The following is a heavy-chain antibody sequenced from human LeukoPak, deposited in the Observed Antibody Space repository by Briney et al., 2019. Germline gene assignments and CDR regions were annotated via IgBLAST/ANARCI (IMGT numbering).Heavy chain of an antibody. Sequence: ASVKVSCKASGYTFTGYHIHWVRQAPGQGLEWMGRINPYSGDTNFAQKFQGRVTMTRDTSISTAYMELSRLRSDDTAVYYCARVSSSSISFDYWGQGTLVTVSS. CDR2: INPYSGDT. CDR3: ARVSSSSISFDY. D-gene: IGHD6-6*01. J-gene: IGHJ4*02. V-gene: IGHV1-2*06. CDR1: GYTFTGYH.